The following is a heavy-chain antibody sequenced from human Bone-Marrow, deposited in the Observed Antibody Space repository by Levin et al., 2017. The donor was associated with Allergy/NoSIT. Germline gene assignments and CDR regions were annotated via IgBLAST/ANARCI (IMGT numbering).Heavy chain of an antibody. CDR3: TTYSSSWYYFDY. CDR1: GITFSNAW. Sequence: GGSLRLSCAASGITFSNAWMSWARQAPGKGLEWVGRIKSKTDGGTTEYAAPVKGRFTISRDDSENTLYLQMNSLKTEDTAVYFCTTYSSSWYYFDYWGQGTLVTVSS. V-gene: IGHV3-15*01. J-gene: IGHJ4*02. CDR2: IKSKTDGGTT. D-gene: IGHD6-13*01.